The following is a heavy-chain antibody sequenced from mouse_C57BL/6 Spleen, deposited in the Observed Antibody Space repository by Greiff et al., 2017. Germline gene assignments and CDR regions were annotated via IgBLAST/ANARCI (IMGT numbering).Heavy chain of an antibody. CDR3: ILYGSRFAY. CDR2: IDPEDGDT. CDR1: GFNIKDYY. V-gene: IGHV14-1*01. J-gene: IGHJ3*01. D-gene: IGHD1-1*01. Sequence: EVQLQQPGAELVRPGASVKLSCTASGFNIKDYYMHWVKQRPEQGLEWIGRIDPEDGDTEYAPKFQGKATMTADKSSNTAYLQLSSLTSEDTAGYYCILYGSRFAYWGQGTLVTVSA.